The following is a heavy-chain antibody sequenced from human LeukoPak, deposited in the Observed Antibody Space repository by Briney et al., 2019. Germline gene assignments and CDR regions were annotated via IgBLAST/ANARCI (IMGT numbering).Heavy chain of an antibody. CDR1: GGSISSSSYY. Sequence: SETLSLTCTVSGGSISSSSYYWGWIRQPPGKGLEWIGSIYYSGSTYYNPSLKSRVTISVDTSKNQFSLKLSSVTAADTAVYYCARSYDSPNDAFDIWGQGTMVTVSS. CDR3: ARSYDSPNDAFDI. D-gene: IGHD3-22*01. V-gene: IGHV4-39*07. CDR2: IYYSGST. J-gene: IGHJ3*02.